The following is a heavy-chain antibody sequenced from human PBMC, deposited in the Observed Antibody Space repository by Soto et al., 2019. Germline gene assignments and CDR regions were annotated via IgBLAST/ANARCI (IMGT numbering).Heavy chain of an antibody. CDR1: GGTFSIYA. Sequence: QVQLVQSGGEVKKHGSSVTVSCRASGGTFSIYAVSWVRQAPGHGLECMGVIIPPLNTPKYAPKFQDRVTITADASATIDYMEVSSLRSEDTAVYYCARESSSPNDYDYGMDVWGQVTTVTVSS. J-gene: IGHJ6*02. V-gene: IGHV1-69*01. D-gene: IGHD6-6*01. CDR2: IIPPLNTP. CDR3: ARESSSPNDYDYGMDV.